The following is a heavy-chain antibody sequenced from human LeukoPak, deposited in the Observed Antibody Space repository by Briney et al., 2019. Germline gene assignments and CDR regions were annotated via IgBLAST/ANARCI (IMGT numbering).Heavy chain of an antibody. CDR1: GFTFTSSA. CDR2: IVVGSGNT. J-gene: IGHJ6*02. Sequence: ASVKVSCKASGFTFTSSAVQWVRQARGQRLEWIGWIVVGSGNTNYAQKFQERVTITRDMSTSTAYMELSSLRSEDTAVYYCAADPRTYYYDSSGYFPYYYYYGMDVWGQGTTVTVSS. D-gene: IGHD3-22*01. V-gene: IGHV1-58*01. CDR3: AADPRTYYYDSSGYFPYYYYYGMDV.